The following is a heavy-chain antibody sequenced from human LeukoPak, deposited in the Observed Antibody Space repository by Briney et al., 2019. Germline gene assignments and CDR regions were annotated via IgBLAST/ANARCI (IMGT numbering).Heavy chain of an antibody. CDR2: MNPNSGNT. V-gene: IGHV1-8*01. CDR1: GYTFTSYD. CDR3: ARGSVYCDFWSGYSGGSDY. D-gene: IGHD3-3*01. Sequence: ASVKVPCKASGYTFTSYDINWVRQATGQGLEWMGWMNPNSGNTGYAQKFQGRVTMTRNTSISTAYMELSSLRSEDTAVYYCARGSVYCDFWSGYSGGSDYWGQGTLVTVSS. J-gene: IGHJ4*02.